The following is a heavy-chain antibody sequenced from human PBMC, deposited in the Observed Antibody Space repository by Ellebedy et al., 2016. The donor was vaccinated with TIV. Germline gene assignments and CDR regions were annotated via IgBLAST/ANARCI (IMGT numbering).Heavy chain of an antibody. J-gene: IGHJ4*02. CDR1: GYTFTSYA. CDR3: ARGSFGYASYYFDY. D-gene: IGHD5-12*01. Sequence: AASVKVSCKASGYTFTSYAMHWVRQAPGQGLEWMGWISGYNGNTNYAQKLQGRVTMTTETSTSTAYMELRSLRSDDTAVYYCARGSFGYASYYFDYWGQGTLVTVSS. V-gene: IGHV1-18*01. CDR2: ISGYNGNT.